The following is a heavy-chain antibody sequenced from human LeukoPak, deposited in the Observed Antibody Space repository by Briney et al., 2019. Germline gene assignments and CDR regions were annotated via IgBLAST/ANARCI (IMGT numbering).Heavy chain of an antibody. J-gene: IGHJ4*02. CDR1: GYTFTSYY. CDR3: ARVGVAYISSYDFDY. D-gene: IGHD3-3*01. CDR2: INPSGGST. V-gene: IGHV1-46*01. Sequence: ASVKVPCKASGYTFTSYYMHWVRQAPGQGLEWMGIINPSGGSTSYAQKFQGRVTMTRDTSTSTVYMELSSLRSEDTAVYYCARVGVAYISSYDFDYWGQGTLVTVSS.